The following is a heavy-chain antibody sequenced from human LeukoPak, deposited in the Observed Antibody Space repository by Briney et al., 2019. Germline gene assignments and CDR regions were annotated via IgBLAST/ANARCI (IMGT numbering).Heavy chain of an antibody. D-gene: IGHD2-21*02. CDR1: GGTFSSYA. CDR3: ARAVENGDRFDY. V-gene: IGHV1-2*02. Sequence: GASVKVSCKASGGTFSSYAISWVRQAPGQGLEWMGWINPNSGGTNYAQKFQGRVTMTRDTSISTAYMELSRLRSDDTAVYYCARAVENGDRFDYWGQGTLVAVSS. CDR2: INPNSGGT. J-gene: IGHJ4*02.